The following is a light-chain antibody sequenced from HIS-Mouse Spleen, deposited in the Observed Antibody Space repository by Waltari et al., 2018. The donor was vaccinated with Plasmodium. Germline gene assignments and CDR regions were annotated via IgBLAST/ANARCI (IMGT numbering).Light chain of an antibody. CDR3: AAWDDRLNGPV. CDR1: SPNIRNHS. Sequence: QSVLTQPPSVSEAPRQRVPISCSGTSPNIRNHSVNLYQQLPGKAPKLLIYYDDLLPSGVSDRFSGSKSGTSASLAISGLQSEDEADYYCAAWDDRLNGPVFGGGTKLTVL. J-gene: IGLJ3*02. V-gene: IGLV1-36*01. CDR2: YDD.